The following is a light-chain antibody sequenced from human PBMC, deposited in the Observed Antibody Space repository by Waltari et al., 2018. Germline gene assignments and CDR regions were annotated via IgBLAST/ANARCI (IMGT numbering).Light chain of an antibody. Sequence: EIVLTQSPGTLSLSPGDTATLSCRATQYIDFLVWYQQKPGQPPRLLIFSASTRATGIPDRFSGRGFGTDFTLTISRLEPEDFAVYYCQYYGDSPNTFGQGTKL. CDR1: QYIDF. CDR2: SAS. V-gene: IGKV3-20*01. CDR3: QYYGDSPNT. J-gene: IGKJ2*01.